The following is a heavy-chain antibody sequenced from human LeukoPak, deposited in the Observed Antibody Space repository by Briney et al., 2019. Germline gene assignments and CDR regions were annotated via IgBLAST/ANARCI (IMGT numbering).Heavy chain of an antibody. CDR3: ALMGEYQLQGDY. CDR1: GYTFTGYY. V-gene: IGHV1-2*02. J-gene: IGHJ4*02. Sequence: ASVKVSCKASGYTFTGYYMHWVRQAPGQGLEWMGWINPNSGGTNYAQKFQGRVTMTRDTSVSTAYMELSRLTSDDTAVYYCALMGEYQLQGDYWGQGTLVTVSS. D-gene: IGHD2-2*01. CDR2: INPNSGGT.